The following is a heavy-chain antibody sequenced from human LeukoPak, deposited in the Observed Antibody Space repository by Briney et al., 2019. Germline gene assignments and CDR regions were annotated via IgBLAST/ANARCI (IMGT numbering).Heavy chain of an antibody. CDR3: ARVRSSGWGKNFDY. CDR2: IYYSGST. J-gene: IGHJ4*02. Sequence: TSETLSLTCTVSGGSISSSSYYWGWIRQPPGKGLEWIGSIYYSGSTHYNPSLKSRVTISVDTSKNQFSLKLSSVTAADTAVYYCARVRSSGWGKNFDYWGQGTLVTVSS. CDR1: GGSISSSSYY. D-gene: IGHD6-19*01. V-gene: IGHV4-39*07.